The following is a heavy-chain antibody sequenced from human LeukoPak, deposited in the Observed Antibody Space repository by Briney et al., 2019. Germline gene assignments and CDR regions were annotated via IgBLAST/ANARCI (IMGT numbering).Heavy chain of an antibody. CDR1: GLTFSSYE. CDR2: ISSSGSTI. D-gene: IGHD3-10*02. J-gene: IGHJ6*04. CDR3: AELGITMIGGV. V-gene: IGHV3-48*03. Sequence: PGGSLRLSCAASGLTFSSYEMNWVRQAPGKGLEWVSYISSSGSTIYYADSVKGRFTISRDNAKNSLHLQMNSLRAEDTAVYYCAELGITMIGGVWGKGTTVTISS.